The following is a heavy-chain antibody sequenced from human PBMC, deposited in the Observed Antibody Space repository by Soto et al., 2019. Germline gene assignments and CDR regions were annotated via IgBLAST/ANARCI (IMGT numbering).Heavy chain of an antibody. CDR3: ARDLREYYYDSSGFDY. V-gene: IGHV4-4*02. CDR2: IYHSGST. Sequence: PSETLSLTCAVSGGSISSSNGWSWVRQPPGKGLEWIGEIYHSGSTNYNPSLKSRVTISVDKSKNQFSLKLSSVTAADTAVYYCARDLREYYYDSSGFDYWGQGTLVTVSS. D-gene: IGHD3-22*01. J-gene: IGHJ4*02. CDR1: GGSISSSNG.